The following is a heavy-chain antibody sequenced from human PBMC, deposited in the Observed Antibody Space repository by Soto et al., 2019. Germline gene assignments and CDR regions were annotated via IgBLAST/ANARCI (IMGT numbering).Heavy chain of an antibody. CDR2: ISAYNGNT. J-gene: IGHJ4*02. CDR3: ASIDYDSSGYYYYFDY. D-gene: IGHD3-22*01. V-gene: IGHV1-18*01. CDR1: GYTFTSYG. Sequence: GASVKVSCKASGYTFTSYGISWVRQAPGQGLEWMGWISAYNGNTNYAQKLQGRVTMTTDTSTSTAYMELRSLRSDDTAVYYCASIDYDSSGYYYYFDYWGQGTLVTVSS.